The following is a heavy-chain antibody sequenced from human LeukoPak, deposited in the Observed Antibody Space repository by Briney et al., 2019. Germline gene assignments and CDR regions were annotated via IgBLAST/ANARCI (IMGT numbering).Heavy chain of an antibody. Sequence: GGSLRLSCAASGFTFSSYSMNWVRQAPGKGLEWVSSISSSSSYIYYADSVKGRFTISRDNSKNTLYLQMNSLRAEDTAVYYCAKDYCSSTSCYFDYRGQGTLVTVSS. CDR2: ISSSSSYI. V-gene: IGHV3-21*01. J-gene: IGHJ4*02. CDR1: GFTFSSYS. D-gene: IGHD2-2*01. CDR3: AKDYCSSTSCYFDY.